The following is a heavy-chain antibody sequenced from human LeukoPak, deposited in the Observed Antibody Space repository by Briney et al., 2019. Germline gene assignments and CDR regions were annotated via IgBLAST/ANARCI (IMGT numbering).Heavy chain of an antibody. CDR2: ISDDGSRK. CDR3: ARDRAWNYFDY. D-gene: IGHD3-3*01. Sequence: GGSLRLSCAPSGFTFSRHGMHWVRQAPGKGLEWVAIISDDGSRKYYAHSVEGRFTISRDNFKNTLYLQMDSLGAEDTAVYYCARDRAWNYFDYWGQGTLVTVSS. J-gene: IGHJ4*02. V-gene: IGHV3-30*03. CDR1: GFTFSRHG.